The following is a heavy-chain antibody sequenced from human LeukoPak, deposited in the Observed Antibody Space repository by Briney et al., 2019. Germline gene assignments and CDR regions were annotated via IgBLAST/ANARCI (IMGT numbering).Heavy chain of an antibody. D-gene: IGHD3-9*01. V-gene: IGHV1-8*01. CDR2: MNPNSGNT. Sequence: GASVKVSCKASGYTFTSYDINWVRQATGQGLEWMGWMNPNSGNTGYAQKFQGRVTMTRDTSISTAYMELSRLRSDDTAVYYCARVITGWAHTILGYWGQGTLVTVSS. CDR1: GYTFTSYD. J-gene: IGHJ4*02. CDR3: ARVITGWAHTILGY.